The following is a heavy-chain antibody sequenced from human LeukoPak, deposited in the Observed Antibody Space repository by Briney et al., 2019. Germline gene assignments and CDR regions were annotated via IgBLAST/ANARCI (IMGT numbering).Heavy chain of an antibody. J-gene: IGHJ4*02. CDR2: ISSSSSYI. CDR3: ARGVEYSSSVDY. CDR1: GFTFGSYS. Sequence: GGSLRLSCAASGFTFGSYSMNWVRQAPGKGLEWVSSISSSSSYIYYADSVKGRFTISRDNAKNSLYLQMNSLRAEDTAVYYCARGVEYSSSVDYWGQGTLVTVSS. V-gene: IGHV3-21*01. D-gene: IGHD6-6*01.